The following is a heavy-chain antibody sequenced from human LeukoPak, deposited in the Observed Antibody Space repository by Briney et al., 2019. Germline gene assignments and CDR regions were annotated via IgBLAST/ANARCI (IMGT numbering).Heavy chain of an antibody. J-gene: IGHJ5*02. CDR3: ARGHYQLS. D-gene: IGHD2-2*01. Sequence: GGSLKLSCAASKFTFSSFAIHWVRQAPGKGLEWVASIKEEGSEKHYVDSVKGRFTISRDNAKNSLYLQMNSLRAEDTAVYYCARGHYQLSWGQGILVTVSS. V-gene: IGHV3-7*01. CDR1: KFTFSSFA. CDR2: IKEEGSEK.